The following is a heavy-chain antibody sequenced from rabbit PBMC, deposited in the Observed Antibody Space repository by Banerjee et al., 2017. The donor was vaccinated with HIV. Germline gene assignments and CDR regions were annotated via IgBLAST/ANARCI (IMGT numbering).Heavy chain of an antibody. CDR2: IHTGNNDI. V-gene: IGHV1S40*01. Sequence: QSLEESGGDLVKPGASLTLTCTASGFTFSSYDYMCWVRQAPGKGLEWIGCIHTGNNDINYASWAKGRFTISKTSSTTVTLQMTSLTAADTATYFCARWGAGTDYLDTFNLWGPGTLVTDS. CDR1: GFTFSSYDY. CDR3: ARWGAGTDYLDTFNL. D-gene: IGHD3-1*01. J-gene: IGHJ4*01.